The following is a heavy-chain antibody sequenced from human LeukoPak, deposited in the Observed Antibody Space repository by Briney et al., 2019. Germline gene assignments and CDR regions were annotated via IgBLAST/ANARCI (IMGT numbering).Heavy chain of an antibody. V-gene: IGHV3-48*04. CDR3: ARVQRGIAVALDY. CDR2: ISTTGSSI. J-gene: IGHJ4*02. D-gene: IGHD6-19*01. Sequence: GGSLRLSCEASGFTFSSYGMNWVRQAPGKGLEWVSYISTTGSSIYYADSVKGRFTISRDNVKNLLYLQMNSLRAEDTAVYYCARVQRGIAVALDYWGQGTLATVSS. CDR1: GFTFSSYG.